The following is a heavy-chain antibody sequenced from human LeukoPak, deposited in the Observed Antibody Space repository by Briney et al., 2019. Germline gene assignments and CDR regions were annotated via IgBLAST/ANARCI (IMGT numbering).Heavy chain of an antibody. Sequence: ASVKVSCKASGYTFTSYGISWVRQAPGQGLEWMGWISAYSGNTNYAQKLQGRVTMTTDTSTSTAYMELRSPRSDDTAVYYCARWPRGYYDSSGHYYFDYWGQGTLVTVSS. CDR1: GYTFTSYG. CDR3: ARWPRGYYDSSGHYYFDY. J-gene: IGHJ4*02. V-gene: IGHV1-18*01. D-gene: IGHD3-22*01. CDR2: ISAYSGNT.